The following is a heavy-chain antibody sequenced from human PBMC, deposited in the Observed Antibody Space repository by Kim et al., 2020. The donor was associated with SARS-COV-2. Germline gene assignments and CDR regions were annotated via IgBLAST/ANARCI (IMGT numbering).Heavy chain of an antibody. D-gene: IGHD2-21*02. CDR2: INTNTGNP. J-gene: IGHJ5*02. Sequence: ASVKVSCKASGYTFTSYAMNWVRQAPGQGLEWMGWINTNTGNPTYAQGFTGRFVFSLDTSVSTAYLQISSLKAEDTAVYYCARAVVVTAIHWFDPWGQGTLVTVSS. CDR3: ARAVVVTAIHWFDP. CDR1: GYTFTSYA. V-gene: IGHV7-4-1*02.